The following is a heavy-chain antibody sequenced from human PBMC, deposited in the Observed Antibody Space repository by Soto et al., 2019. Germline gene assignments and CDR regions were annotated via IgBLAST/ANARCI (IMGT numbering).Heavy chain of an antibody. CDR3: AREQGNGFFHGAFDL. CDR1: GFTVSSYY. CDR2: LYSGGST. Sequence: PVGSLRLSCAASGFTVSSYYMSWVRQAPGKGLEWVSVLYSGGSTYYIDSVKGRFTISRDNSKNTLYLQMDSLRAEDSAVYYCAREQGNGFFHGAFDLWGQGTMVTVSS. D-gene: IGHD3-3*01. V-gene: IGHV3-53*01. J-gene: IGHJ3*01.